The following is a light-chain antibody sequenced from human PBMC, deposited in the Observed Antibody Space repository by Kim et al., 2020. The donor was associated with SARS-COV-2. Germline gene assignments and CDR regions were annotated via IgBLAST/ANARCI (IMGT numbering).Light chain of an antibody. Sequence: LSPGERATPSCRASQSVSNYLAWYQQRPGQAPRLLIYDASNRATGIPARFGGSGSGTDFTLTISGLEPEDFAVYYCQQRSNWPLTFGGGTKVDIK. CDR2: DAS. J-gene: IGKJ4*01. CDR3: QQRSNWPLT. CDR1: QSVSNY. V-gene: IGKV3-11*01.